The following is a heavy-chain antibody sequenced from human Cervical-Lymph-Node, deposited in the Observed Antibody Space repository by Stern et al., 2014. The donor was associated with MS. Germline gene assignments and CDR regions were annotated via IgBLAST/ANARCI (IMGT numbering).Heavy chain of an antibody. J-gene: IGHJ5*02. CDR3: AKVGTSYSSGAIDP. V-gene: IGHV3-30*18. D-gene: IGHD4-11*01. Sequence: VQLVESGGGVVQPGRSLRLSCAASGFTFSNHGMHWVRQAPGKVLEWVAVITHDGINKYNGDSVKGRFTISRDNAKNTLYLQMESLRVDDTAVYYCAKVGTSYSSGAIDPWGQGTLVTVSS. CDR1: GFTFSNHG. CDR2: ITHDGINK.